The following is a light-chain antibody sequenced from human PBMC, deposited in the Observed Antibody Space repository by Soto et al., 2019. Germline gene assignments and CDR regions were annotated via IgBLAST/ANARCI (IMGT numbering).Light chain of an antibody. Sequence: EIVITQSPATLSVSPGERATLSCRASEGVSSNLAWYQQKPGQAPRLLMYGASTRASGIPARFSGSGSGTEFTLTISSLQSEDFAVYYCEQYNNWPPLTFGGGTKVEV. CDR1: EGVSSN. J-gene: IGKJ4*01. CDR3: EQYNNWPPLT. V-gene: IGKV3-15*01. CDR2: GAS.